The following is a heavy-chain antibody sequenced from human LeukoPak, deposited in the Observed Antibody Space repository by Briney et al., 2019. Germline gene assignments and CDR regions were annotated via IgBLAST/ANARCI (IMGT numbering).Heavy chain of an antibody. CDR3: AKDPHYDSSGYSFDP. CDR1: GFTVSSNY. J-gene: IGHJ5*02. Sequence: GGSLRLSCAASGFTVSSNYMSWVRQAPGKGLEWVSSIRGSGDTTYYADSVKGRFTISRDNSKNTLYLQMNSLRAEDTAVYYCAKDPHYDSSGYSFDPWGQGTLVTVSS. CDR2: IRGSGDTT. D-gene: IGHD3-22*01. V-gene: IGHV3-23*01.